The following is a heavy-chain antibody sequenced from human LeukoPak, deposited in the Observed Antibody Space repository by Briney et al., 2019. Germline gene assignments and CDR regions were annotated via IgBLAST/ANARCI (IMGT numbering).Heavy chain of an antibody. V-gene: IGHV1-18*01. Sequence: ASVKVSCKASGYIFTGYGISWVRQAPGQGLEWMGWISAYNVNKNYAQKLQGRVTMTTDTSTSTAYMELRSLRSDDTAVYYCARVNFNGDSKWFDPWGQGTLVTVSS. CDR1: GYIFTGYG. J-gene: IGHJ5*02. CDR3: ARVNFNGDSKWFDP. CDR2: ISAYNVNK. D-gene: IGHD4-17*01.